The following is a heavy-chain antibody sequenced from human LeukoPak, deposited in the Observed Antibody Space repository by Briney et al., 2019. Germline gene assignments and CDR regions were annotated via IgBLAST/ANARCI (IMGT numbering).Heavy chain of an antibody. CDR3: ARGSRDTAMVDFDY. CDR1: GFTFSSYS. V-gene: IGHV3-21*01. D-gene: IGHD5-18*01. J-gene: IGHJ4*02. Sequence: GGSLRLSCAASGFTFSSYSMNWVRQAPGKGLEWVSSISSSSSYIYYADSVKGRFTISRDNAKNSLYLQMNSLRAEDTAVYYCARGSRDTAMVDFDYWGQGTLVTVSS. CDR2: ISSSSSYI.